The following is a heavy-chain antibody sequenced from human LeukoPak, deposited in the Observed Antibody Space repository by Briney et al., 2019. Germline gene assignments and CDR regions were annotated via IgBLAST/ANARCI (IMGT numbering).Heavy chain of an antibody. CDR3: ARMIIPPRYYYYYMDV. D-gene: IGHD3-16*01. CDR1: GGTFSSYA. Sequence: GASVKVSCKASGGTFSSYAISWVRQAPGQGLEWMGWISAYNGNTNYAQKLQGRVTMTTDTSTSTAYMELRSLRSGDTAVYYCARMIIPPRYYYYYMDVWGKGTTVTVSS. V-gene: IGHV1-18*01. J-gene: IGHJ6*03. CDR2: ISAYNGNT.